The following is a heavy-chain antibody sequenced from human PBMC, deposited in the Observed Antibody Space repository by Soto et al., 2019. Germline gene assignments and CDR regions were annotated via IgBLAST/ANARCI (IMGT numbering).Heavy chain of an antibody. J-gene: IGHJ5*02. CDR2: MNPGSGDT. D-gene: IGHD3-10*01. CDR1: GYSFTNND. Sequence: ASVKVSCKASGYSFTNNDVTWARQATGQGLEWMGWMNPGSGDTGYAQKFQGRVTMTRDISIATAYMELSSLRSDDTAIYYCARMATYGSLNWFDPWGQGTLVTAPQ. CDR3: ARMATYGSLNWFDP. V-gene: IGHV1-8*01.